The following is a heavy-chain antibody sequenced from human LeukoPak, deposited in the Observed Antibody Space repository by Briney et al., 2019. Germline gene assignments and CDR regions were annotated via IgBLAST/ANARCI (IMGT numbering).Heavy chain of an antibody. V-gene: IGHV1-46*01. Sequence: ASVKVSCKASGYTFTSYYMHWVRQAPGQGLEWMGIINPSGGSTSYAQKFQGRVTMTRDTSTSTVYMELSSLRSEDTAVYYCARGQHSSSWYGDLGWYYFGYWGQGTLVTVSS. D-gene: IGHD6-13*01. CDR1: GYTFTSYY. CDR3: ARGQHSSSWYGDLGWYYFGY. J-gene: IGHJ4*02. CDR2: INPSGGST.